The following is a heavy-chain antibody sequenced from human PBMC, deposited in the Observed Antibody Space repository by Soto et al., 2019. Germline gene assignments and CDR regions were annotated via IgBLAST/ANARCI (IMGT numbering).Heavy chain of an antibody. V-gene: IGHV3-23*01. J-gene: IGHJ2*01. D-gene: IGHD6-6*01. CDR3: AKGRPPFEL. Sequence: EVQLLESGGGLVQPGGSLRLSCAASQFTFSYYAMGWGRQAPGKGLEWVSLISGAGGSTNYADSVKGRFAISRDNSENTLYLQMNSLSAEDTAVYYCAKGRPPFELWGRGTLVIVSS. CDR2: ISGAGGST. CDR1: QFTFSYYA.